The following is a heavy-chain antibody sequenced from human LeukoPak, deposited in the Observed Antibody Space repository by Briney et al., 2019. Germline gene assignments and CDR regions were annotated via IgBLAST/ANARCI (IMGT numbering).Heavy chain of an antibody. J-gene: IGHJ4*02. CDR2: ISGSGGST. CDR1: GFTFSSYA. D-gene: IGHD3-22*01. Sequence: GGTLRLSCAASGFTFSSYAMSWVRQAPGKGLEWVSAISGSGGSTYYADSVKGRFTISRDNSKNTLYLQMNSLRAEDTAVYYCAKRARSAPPTSYYYDSSGYYPYYFDYWGQGTLVTVSS. V-gene: IGHV3-23*01. CDR3: AKRARSAPPTSYYYDSSGYYPYYFDY.